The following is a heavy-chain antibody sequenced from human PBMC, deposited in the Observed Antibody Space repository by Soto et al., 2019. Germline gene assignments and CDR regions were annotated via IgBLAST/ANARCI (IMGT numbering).Heavy chain of an antibody. CDR1: GFTVGSNY. V-gene: IGHV3-53*04. CDR2: IYSGGST. CDR3: ARASSGWYERYFDY. Sequence: EVQLVESGGGLVQPGGSLRLSCAASGFTVGSNYMSWVRQAPGKGLEWVSVIYSGGSTYYADSVKGRFTISRHNSKNTLYLQMNSLRAEDTAVYYCARASSGWYERYFDYWGQGTLVTVSS. J-gene: IGHJ4*02. D-gene: IGHD6-19*01.